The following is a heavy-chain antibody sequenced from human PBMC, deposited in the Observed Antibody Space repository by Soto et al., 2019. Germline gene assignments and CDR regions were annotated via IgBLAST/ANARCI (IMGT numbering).Heavy chain of an antibody. D-gene: IGHD1-1*01. V-gene: IGHV4-59*01. J-gene: IGHJ5*02. Sequence: SETLSLTCTVSGGSISSYYWSWIRQPPGKGLEWIGYIYYSGSTNYNPSLKSRVTISVDTSKNQFSLKLSSVTAADTAVYYCAGANWNRGTFDPWGQGTLVTVSS. CDR1: GGSISSYY. CDR2: IYYSGST. CDR3: AGANWNRGTFDP.